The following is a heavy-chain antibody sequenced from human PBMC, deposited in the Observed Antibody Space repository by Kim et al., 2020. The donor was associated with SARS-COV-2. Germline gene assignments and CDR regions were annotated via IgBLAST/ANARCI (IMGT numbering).Heavy chain of an antibody. CDR3: ARDRITYCSSTSCYSYG. J-gene: IGHJ6*01. V-gene: IGHV3-33*05. CDR2: ISYDGSNK. D-gene: IGHD2-2*01. Sequence: GGSLRLSCAASGFTFSSYGMHWVRQAPGKGLEWVAVISYDGSNKYYADSVKGRFTISRDNSKNTLYLQMNSLRAEDTAVYYCARDRITYCSSTSCYSYG. CDR1: GFTFSSYG.